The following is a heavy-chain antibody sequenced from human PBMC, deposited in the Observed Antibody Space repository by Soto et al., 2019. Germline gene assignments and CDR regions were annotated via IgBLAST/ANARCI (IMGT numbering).Heavy chain of an antibody. J-gene: IGHJ4*02. D-gene: IGHD3-3*01. V-gene: IGHV3-23*01. CDR2: ISGSGGST. CDR1: GFTFSSYA. Sequence: GGSLRLSCAASGFTFSSYAMSWVRQAPGKGLEWVSAISGSGGSTYYADSVKGRFTISRDNSKNTLYLQMNSLRAEDTAVYYCALFEFWSGYPTIDYWGQGTLVTVSS. CDR3: ALFEFWSGYPTIDY.